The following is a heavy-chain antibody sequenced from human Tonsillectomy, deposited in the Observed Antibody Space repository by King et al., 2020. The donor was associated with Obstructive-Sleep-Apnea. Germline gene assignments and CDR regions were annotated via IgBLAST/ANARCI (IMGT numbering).Heavy chain of an antibody. V-gene: IGHV3-33*01. CDR1: GFTFSSYG. CDR3: ARDSTPPTPYYYDSSGNDY. Sequence: VQLVESGGGVVQPGRSLRLSCAASGFTFSSYGMHWVRQAPGKGLEWVAVIWYDGSNKYYADSVKGRFTISRDNSKNTLYLQMNSLRAEDTAVYYCARDSTPPTPYYYDSSGNDYWGQGTLVTVSS. D-gene: IGHD3-22*01. CDR2: IWYDGSNK. J-gene: IGHJ4*02.